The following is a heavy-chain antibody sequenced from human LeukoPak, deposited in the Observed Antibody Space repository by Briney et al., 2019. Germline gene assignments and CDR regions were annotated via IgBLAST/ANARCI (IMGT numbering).Heavy chain of an antibody. CDR1: GFTFSSYA. V-gene: IGHV3-30-3*01. Sequence: GSLRLSCAASGFTFSSYAMHWVRQAPGKGLEWVAVISYDGSNKYYADSVKGRFTISRDNSKNTLYLQMNSLRAEDTAVYYCARTRYYYGSGSYWAYWGQGTLVTVSS. CDR3: ARTRYYYGSGSYWAY. J-gene: IGHJ4*02. D-gene: IGHD3-10*01. CDR2: ISYDGSNK.